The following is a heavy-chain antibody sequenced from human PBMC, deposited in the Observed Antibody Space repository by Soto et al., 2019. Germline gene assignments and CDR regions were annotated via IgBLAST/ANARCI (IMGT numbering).Heavy chain of an antibody. D-gene: IGHD3-10*01. CDR2: IRNRANNYPT. J-gene: IGHJ4*02. V-gene: IGHV3-72*01. CDR3: VRVRGSGNFDY. CDR1: GFTFSDHY. Sequence: EVHLVESGGGLVQPGGSLRLSCAASGFTFSDHYMDWVRQAPGKGLEWVGRIRNRANNYPTEYAASVKGSFTISRDDSKNSLYLQMNSLKTEDTAVYYCVRVRGSGNFDYWGQGTLVTVSS.